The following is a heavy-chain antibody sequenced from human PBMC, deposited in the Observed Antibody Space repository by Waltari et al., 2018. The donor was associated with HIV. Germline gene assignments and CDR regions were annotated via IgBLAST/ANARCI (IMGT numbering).Heavy chain of an antibody. D-gene: IGHD1-1*01. J-gene: IGHJ6*03. CDR1: GFSLKTLGVG. Sequence: QISLKESGPTLLEPTQTLTLTCTFSGFSLKTLGVGVGWIRQPPGKALEWLALIYWDDDKRYRSSLNKRLTVTTDTSKTQVVLTLTNVNPLDTGTYFCAHTSVTNSKYMEVWGRGTTVVVSS. V-gene: IGHV2-5*02. CDR2: IYWDDDK. CDR3: AHTSVTNSKYMEV.